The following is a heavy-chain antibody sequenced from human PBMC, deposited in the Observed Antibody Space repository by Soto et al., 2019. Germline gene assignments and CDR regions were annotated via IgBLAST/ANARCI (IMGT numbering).Heavy chain of an antibody. CDR2: IRGRAYGGTT. Sequence: SGGSLRLSCTASGFIFDDYAVGWVRQAPGRGLEWLAFIRGRAYGGTTEYAASVKGRFTISKDGSKTTAYLQLNSLETEDTAVYYCARSNWGSHDAFDIWGQGAMVTVSS. CDR3: ARSNWGSHDAFDI. D-gene: IGHD7-27*01. J-gene: IGHJ3*02. V-gene: IGHV3-49*04. CDR1: GFIFDDYA.